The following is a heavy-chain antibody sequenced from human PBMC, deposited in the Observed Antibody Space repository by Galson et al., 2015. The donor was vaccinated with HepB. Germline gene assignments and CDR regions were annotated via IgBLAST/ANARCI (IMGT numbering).Heavy chain of an antibody. CDR3: AKVFPEKTDGWYRQALYYFDS. CDR1: GFTFSYYA. J-gene: IGHJ4*02. Sequence: SLRLSCAASGFTFSYYAMSWVRQAPGKGLEWVSAITPSGDNTYPADSMKGRFTIPRDNSQNTLFLQMNSLRADDTAIYFCAKVFPEKTDGWYRQALYYFDSWGQGTRVTVSS. D-gene: IGHD6-19*01. CDR2: ITPSGDNT. V-gene: IGHV3-23*01.